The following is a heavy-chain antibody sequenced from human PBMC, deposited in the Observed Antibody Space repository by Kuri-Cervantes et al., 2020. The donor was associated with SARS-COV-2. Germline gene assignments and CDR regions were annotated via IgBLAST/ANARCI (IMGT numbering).Heavy chain of an antibody. CDR1: GGSVSDRNSY. D-gene: IGHD3-3*01. V-gene: IGHV4-61*01. CDR3: ARSPYVFWSGSWV. Sequence: SETLSLTCTVSGGSVSDRNSYWTWLRQSPGKGLEGIGYIYQTGSPTYSPSLMSRVTISLDKPKNQFSLRLTAVTAADTAVYYCARSPYVFWSGSWVWGQGTLVTVSS. J-gene: IGHJ4*02. CDR2: IYQTGSP.